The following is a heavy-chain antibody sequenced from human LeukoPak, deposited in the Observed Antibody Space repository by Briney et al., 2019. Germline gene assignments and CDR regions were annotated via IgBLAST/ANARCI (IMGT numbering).Heavy chain of an antibody. CDR2: IYYSGST. CDR1: GGSISSSSYY. Sequence: SETLSLTCTVSGGSISSSSYYWGWIRQPPGKGLEWIGSIYYSGSTYYNPSLKSRVTISVDTSKNQFSLKLSSVTAADTAVYYCARDRHSSSWIDYWGQGTLVTVSS. D-gene: IGHD6-13*01. V-gene: IGHV4-39*07. J-gene: IGHJ4*02. CDR3: ARDRHSSSWIDY.